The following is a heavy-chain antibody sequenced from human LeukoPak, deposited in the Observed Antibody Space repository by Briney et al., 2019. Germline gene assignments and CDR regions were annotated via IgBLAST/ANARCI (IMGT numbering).Heavy chain of an antibody. Sequence: ASVKVSCKASGGTFSSYAISWVRQAPGQGLEWMGRIIPILGIANYTQKFQGRVTITADKSTSTAYMELSSLRAEDTAVYYCARDGVAPGIYFDYWGQGTLVTVSS. CDR3: ARDGVAPGIYFDY. J-gene: IGHJ4*02. CDR1: GGTFSSYA. CDR2: IIPILGIA. D-gene: IGHD3-3*01. V-gene: IGHV1-69*04.